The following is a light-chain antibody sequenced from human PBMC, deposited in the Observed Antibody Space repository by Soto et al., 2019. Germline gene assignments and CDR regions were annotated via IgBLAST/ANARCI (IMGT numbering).Light chain of an antibody. CDR2: AAS. J-gene: IGKJ5*01. V-gene: IGKV1-9*01. CDR1: QGISSN. Sequence: DIQLTQSPSFLSASLGDRVTITCRASQGISSNLAWYQQKPGKAPKLLIYAASTLQSGVPSRFSGSGSGTEFTLTISSLQHEDFATYYCQQLNSYPITFGQGTRLEIK. CDR3: QQLNSYPIT.